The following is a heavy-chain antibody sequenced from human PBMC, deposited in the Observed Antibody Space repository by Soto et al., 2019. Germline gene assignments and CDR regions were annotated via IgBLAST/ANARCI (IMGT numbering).Heavy chain of an antibody. J-gene: IGHJ4*02. CDR2: ISSSSGTI. Sequence: QVQLVESGGGLVKPGGSLRLSCAASGFTFSDYYMTWIRQAPGSGLEWVSYISSSSGTISYANSVKGRFTISRDNAQNSLYLQMTSLRAEDTAVYCCARGTYRSKTDFDYWGQGTLVTVSS. D-gene: IGHD6-13*01. CDR3: ARGTYRSKTDFDY. V-gene: IGHV3-11*01. CDR1: GFTFSDYY.